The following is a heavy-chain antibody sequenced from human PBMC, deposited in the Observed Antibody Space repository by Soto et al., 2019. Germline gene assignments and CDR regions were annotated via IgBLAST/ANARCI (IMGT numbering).Heavy chain of an antibody. CDR2: INPNSGGT. D-gene: IGHD2-15*01. J-gene: IGHJ3*02. CDR3: ARGGEGYCSGGSCYRRYDAFDI. V-gene: IGHV1-2*04. Sequence: ASMKVSCKASGYTFTGYYMHWVRQAPGQGLERMGWINPNSGGTNYAQKFQGWVTMTRDTSISTAYMELSRLRSDDTAVYYCARGGEGYCSGGSCYRRYDAFDIWGQGTMVTVSS. CDR1: GYTFTGYY.